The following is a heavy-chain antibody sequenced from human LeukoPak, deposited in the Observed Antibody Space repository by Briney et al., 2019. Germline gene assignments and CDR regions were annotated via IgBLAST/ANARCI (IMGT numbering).Heavy chain of an antibody. CDR3: AKAAYDSSGYPNWFDP. CDR1: GFTFGDHA. Sequence: GRSLRLSCTVSGFTFGDHAMSWVRQAPGKGLEWVGFIRSKTYGGTTEYAASVKGRFIISRDDSTSIAYLQMNSLKTEDTAVYYCAKAAYDSSGYPNWFDPWGQGTLVTVSS. V-gene: IGHV3-49*04. CDR2: IRSKTYGGTT. D-gene: IGHD3-22*01. J-gene: IGHJ5*02.